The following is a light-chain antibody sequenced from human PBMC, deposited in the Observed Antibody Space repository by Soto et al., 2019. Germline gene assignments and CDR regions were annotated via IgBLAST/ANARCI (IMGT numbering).Light chain of an antibody. V-gene: IGKV3-11*01. J-gene: IGKJ3*01. CDR2: DAS. CDR3: QQYV. CDR1: KSVGSY. Sequence: EIVLTQSPVTVSLSPGERATLSCRASKSVGSYLAWYQQKPGQAPRLLIYDASNRAAGITARFSGSGSGADFTLTISSLEPDDFAVYYCQQYVFGPGTKVDMK.